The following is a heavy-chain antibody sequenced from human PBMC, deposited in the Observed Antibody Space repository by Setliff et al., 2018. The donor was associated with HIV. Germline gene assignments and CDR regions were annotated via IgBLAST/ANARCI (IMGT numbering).Heavy chain of an antibody. CDR2: LNAGYGNT. J-gene: IGHJ4*02. V-gene: IGHV1-3*01. Sequence: GASVKVSCKASGYTFTNFAIHWVRQAPGQRLEWMGWLNAGYGNTKYSQKLQGRVTITRDISASTAYMELSSLRSEDTAVYYCARSGLVYDDVLTGPPTDYWGQGTLVTVSS. D-gene: IGHD3-9*01. CDR3: ARSGLVYDDVLTGPPTDY. CDR1: GYTFTNFA.